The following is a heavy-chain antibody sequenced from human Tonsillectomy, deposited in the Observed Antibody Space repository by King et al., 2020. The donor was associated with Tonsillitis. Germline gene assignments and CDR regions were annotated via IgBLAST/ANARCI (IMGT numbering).Heavy chain of an antibody. D-gene: IGHD6-19*01. CDR1: GGSISSYY. CDR2: IYYSGST. J-gene: IGHJ5*02. CDR3: VRVFSSRGWYDGINWFDP. V-gene: IGHV4-59*01. Sequence: VQLQESGPGLVKPSETLSLTCTVSGGSISSYYWSWIRQPPGKGLEWIGYIYYSGSTNYNPSLKSRVTISVDTSKNQFSLKLSSVTAADTAVYYCVRVFSSRGWYDGINWFDPWGQGTLVTVSS.